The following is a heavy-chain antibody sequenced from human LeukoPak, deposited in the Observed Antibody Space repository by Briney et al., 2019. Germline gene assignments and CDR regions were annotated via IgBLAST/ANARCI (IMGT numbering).Heavy chain of an antibody. D-gene: IGHD6-13*01. J-gene: IGHJ6*03. CDR2: INPNSGGT. CDR1: GGTFSSYA. Sequence: ASVKVSCKASGGTFSSYAISWVRQAPGQGLEWMGRINPNSGGTNYAQKFQGRVTMTRDTSISTAYMELSRLRSDDTAVYYCARSRPSTAGRFYYYMDVWGKGTTVTVSS. V-gene: IGHV1-2*06. CDR3: ARSRPSTAGRFYYYMDV.